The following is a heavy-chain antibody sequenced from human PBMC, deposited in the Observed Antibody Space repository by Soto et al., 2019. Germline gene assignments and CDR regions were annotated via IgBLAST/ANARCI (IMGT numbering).Heavy chain of an antibody. Sequence: QVQLQQWGAGLLKPSETLSLTCAVYGGSFSGYYWSWILQPPGKGLEWIGEINHSGSTNYNPSLKSRVTISVDTSKNQFSLKLSSVTAADTAVYYCARDRIKRKITMVRGVTNNWFDPWGQGTLVTVSS. J-gene: IGHJ5*02. CDR1: GGSFSGYY. D-gene: IGHD3-10*01. V-gene: IGHV4-34*01. CDR2: INHSGST. CDR3: ARDRIKRKITMVRGVTNNWFDP.